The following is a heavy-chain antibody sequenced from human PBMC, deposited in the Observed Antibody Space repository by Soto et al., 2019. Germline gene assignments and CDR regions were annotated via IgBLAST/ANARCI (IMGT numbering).Heavy chain of an antibody. CDR3: ARGRSVRGWFDP. Sequence: SETLSLTCAVYGGSFSGYYWSWIRQPPGKGLEWIGEINHSGSTNYNPSLKSRVTISVDTSKNQFSLKLSSVTAADTAVYYCARGRSVRGWFDPWGQRTLVTVSS. CDR2: INHSGST. D-gene: IGHD3-10*01. J-gene: IGHJ5*02. CDR1: GGSFSGYY. V-gene: IGHV4-34*01.